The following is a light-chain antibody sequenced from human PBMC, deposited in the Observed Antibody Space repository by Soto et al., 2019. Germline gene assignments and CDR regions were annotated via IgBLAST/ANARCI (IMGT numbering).Light chain of an antibody. CDR3: CSYAGSSKV. Sequence: QSALTQPASASGSPGQSVAISCTGTSSDVGGYNYVSWYQQHPGKAPKLMIYEVNNRPSGVPDRFSGSKSGNTASLTVSGLQAEDEADYYCCSYAGSSKVFGTGTKLTVL. CDR1: SSDVGGYNY. J-gene: IGLJ1*01. V-gene: IGLV2-8*01. CDR2: EVN.